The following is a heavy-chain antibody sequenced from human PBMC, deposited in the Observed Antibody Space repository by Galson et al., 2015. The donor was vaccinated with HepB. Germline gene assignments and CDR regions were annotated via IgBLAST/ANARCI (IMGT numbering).Heavy chain of an antibody. CDR1: GDSVSSSTAA. CDR3: ARDSFYDNTGYPVPRNFGVDV. Sequence: CAISGDSVSSSTAAWNWIRHSPSRGLEWLGRTYYRSKWYNDYAVSVKSRITINPDTSKNQFSLQLSSVTPDDTAVYYCARDSFYDNTGYPVPRNFGVDVWGQGTTVTVSS. CDR2: TYYRSKWYN. V-gene: IGHV6-1*01. D-gene: IGHD3-22*01. J-gene: IGHJ6*02.